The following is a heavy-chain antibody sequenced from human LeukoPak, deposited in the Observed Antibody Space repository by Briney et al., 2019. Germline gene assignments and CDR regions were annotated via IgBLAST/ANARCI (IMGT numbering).Heavy chain of an antibody. Sequence: SETLSLTCTVSGGSISSYYWSWIRQPPGKGLEWIGYIHYSGSTNYNPSLKSRVTISVDTSKNQFSLKLSSVTAADTAVYYCARSNYYYGMDVWGQGTTVTVSS. CDR3: ARSNYYYGMDV. V-gene: IGHV4-59*01. CDR2: IHYSGST. J-gene: IGHJ6*02. CDR1: GGSISSYY.